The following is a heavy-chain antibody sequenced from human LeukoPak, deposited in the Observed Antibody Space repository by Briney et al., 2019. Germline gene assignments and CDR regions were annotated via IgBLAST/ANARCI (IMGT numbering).Heavy chain of an antibody. CDR2: ISGSGGST. J-gene: IGHJ6*02. V-gene: IGHV3-23*01. Sequence: GGSLRLSCAASGFTFSSYAMSWVRQAPGKGLEWVSAISGSGGSTYYADSVKGRFTISRDSSKNTLYLQMNSLRAEDTAVYYCAKYTFADYYYYGMDVWGQGTTVTVSS. CDR1: GFTFSSYA. CDR3: AKYTFADYYYYGMDV. D-gene: IGHD2-2*02.